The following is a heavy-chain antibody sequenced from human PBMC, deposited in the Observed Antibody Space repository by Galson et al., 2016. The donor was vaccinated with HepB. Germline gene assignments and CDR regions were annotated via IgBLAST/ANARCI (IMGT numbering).Heavy chain of an antibody. Sequence: SLRLSCAASGSNFSSYWMTWVRQAPGKGPEWVANIKDDGSEKYYVDSVKGRFTISRDNAKNSLYLQMNSLRAGDTAVYFCARDLRWGDFVVVPAGSDFWGQGTLVTVSS. CDR2: IKDDGSEK. CDR1: GSNFSSYW. D-gene: IGHD2-2*01. J-gene: IGHJ4*02. CDR3: ARDLRWGDFVVVPAGSDF. V-gene: IGHV3-7*03.